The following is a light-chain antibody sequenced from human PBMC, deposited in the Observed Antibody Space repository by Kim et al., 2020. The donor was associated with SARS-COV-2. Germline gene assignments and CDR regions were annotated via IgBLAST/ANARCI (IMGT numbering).Light chain of an antibody. CDR3: QQRGNWPLT. CDR2: DAS. J-gene: IGKJ4*01. CDR1: QSVSSY. V-gene: IGKV3-11*01. Sequence: EIVLTQSPATLSLSPGERATLSCRASQSVSSYLAWYQQKPGQAPRLLIYDASNRATGIPARFSGGGYGTDFTLTIGSLEPEDFAVYYCQQRGNWPLTFGGGTKVDIK.